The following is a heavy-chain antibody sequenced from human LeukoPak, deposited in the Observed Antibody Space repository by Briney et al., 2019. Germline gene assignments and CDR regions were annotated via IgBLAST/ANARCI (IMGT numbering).Heavy chain of an antibody. D-gene: IGHD6-13*01. CDR2: ISSSSSYI. CDR1: GFTLSSYS. V-gene: IGHV3-21*01. CDR3: ARGIAAAGTLFDP. Sequence: GGSLRLSCAATGFTLSSYSMNWVRQAPGKGLEWVSSISSSSSYIYYADSVKGRFTNSRDNAKNSLYLQMNSLRAEDTAVYYCARGIAAAGTLFDPWGQGTLVTVSS. J-gene: IGHJ5*02.